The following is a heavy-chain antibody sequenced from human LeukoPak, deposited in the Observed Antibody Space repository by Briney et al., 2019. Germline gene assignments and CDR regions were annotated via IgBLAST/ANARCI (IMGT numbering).Heavy chain of an antibody. CDR3: ARFRGEVIYYYYYMDV. D-gene: IGHD3-16*01. J-gene: IGHJ6*03. CDR1: GFTFSSYS. Sequence: GGSLRLSCAASGFTFSSYSMNWVRQAPGKGLEWVSYISSSSSTIYYADSVKGRFTISRDNAKNSLYLQMNSLRAEDTAVYYCARFRGEVIYYYYYMDVWGKGTTVTVSS. V-gene: IGHV3-48*01. CDR2: ISSSSSTI.